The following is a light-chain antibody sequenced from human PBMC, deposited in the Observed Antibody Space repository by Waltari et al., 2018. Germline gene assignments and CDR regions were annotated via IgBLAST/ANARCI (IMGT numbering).Light chain of an antibody. J-gene: IGKJ1*01. CDR1: QSVSSN. CDR3: QQYNNWPPWT. V-gene: IGKV3-15*01. Sequence: EIVMTRSPATLSVSPGERATLSCRASQSVSSNLAWYQQKPGQAPRLLIYGASTRATGIPARFSGSGSGTEFNLTISSMQSEDFAVYYCQQYNNWPPWTFGQGTKVEIK. CDR2: GAS.